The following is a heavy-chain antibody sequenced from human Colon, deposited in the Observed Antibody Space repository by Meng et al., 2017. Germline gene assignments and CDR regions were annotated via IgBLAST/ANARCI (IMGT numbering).Heavy chain of an antibody. CDR3: ARDYWGSLDF. CDR2: ARIDYANT. J-gene: IGHJ4*02. D-gene: IGHD3-16*01. Sequence: QGQLQESGPGLVRPSEPLSLICAVSGASVRSPDHQWGWVRQPPGKGLEWIGYARIDYANTNYNPSLKSRVNVSLDTSKNQFSLNVRSVTAADTAAYYCARDYWGSLDFWGQGILVTVSS. CDR1: GASVRSPDHQ. V-gene: IGHV4-61*08.